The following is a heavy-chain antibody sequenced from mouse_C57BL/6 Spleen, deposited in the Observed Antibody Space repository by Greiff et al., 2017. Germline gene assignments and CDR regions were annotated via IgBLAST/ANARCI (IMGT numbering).Heavy chain of an antibody. J-gene: IGHJ3*01. CDR1: GYTFTDYY. CDR3: ARGGEYDYDGAY. V-gene: IGHV1-19*01. D-gene: IGHD2-4*01. Sequence: EVQLQESGPVLMKPGASVKMSCKASGYTFTDYYMDWVKQRHGKSLEWIGVINPYNGGPSYNPKFKGKATLTVDKSSSTAYMGLNSLASDDSAVYYCARGGEYDYDGAYWGQGTLVTVSA. CDR2: INPYNGGP.